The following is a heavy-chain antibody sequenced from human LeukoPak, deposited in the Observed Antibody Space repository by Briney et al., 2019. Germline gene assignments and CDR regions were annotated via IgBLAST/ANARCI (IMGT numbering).Heavy chain of an antibody. Sequence: PGGSLRLSCAASGFTFSSYWMHCVRQAPGKGLIWVSRINSDGSSTRYADSVKGRFTISRDSAKNMLSLQMNSLRAEDTAVYYCARSHYYDSSGYFSYYYALDVWGQGTTVIVSS. D-gene: IGHD3-22*01. J-gene: IGHJ6*02. CDR2: INSDGSST. CDR1: GFTFSSYW. CDR3: ARSHYYDSSGYFSYYYALDV. V-gene: IGHV3-74*01.